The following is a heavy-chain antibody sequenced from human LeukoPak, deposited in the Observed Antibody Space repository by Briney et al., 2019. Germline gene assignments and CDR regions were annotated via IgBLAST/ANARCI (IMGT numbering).Heavy chain of an antibody. V-gene: IGHV3-23*01. CDR1: GFTLSSYA. D-gene: IGHD3-3*01. CDR2: MSGSSGST. CDR3: AKGYDFWSGSEYFQD. Sequence: HPGGSLRLSCAAAGFTLSSYAMSWVRQAPGKGLEWVSIMSGSSGSTYYADSVKGRFTISRDNSKNTLDLQMNSLRAEDTAVYYCAKGYDFWSGSEYFQDWGQGTLVTVSS. J-gene: IGHJ1*01.